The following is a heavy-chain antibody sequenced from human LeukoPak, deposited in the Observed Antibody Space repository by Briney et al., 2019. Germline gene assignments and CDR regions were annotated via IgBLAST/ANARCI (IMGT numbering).Heavy chain of an antibody. V-gene: IGHV3-20*01. CDR3: ARDRADYYYYMDV. CDR2: INWNGGST. CDR1: GGSISSSNW. D-gene: IGHD5-24*01. Sequence: PSETLSLTCAVSGGSISSSNWWSWVRQPPGKGLEWVSGINWNGGSTGYADSVKGRFTISRDNAKNSLYLQMNSLRAEDTALYHCARDRADYYYYMDVWGKGTTVTVSS. J-gene: IGHJ6*03.